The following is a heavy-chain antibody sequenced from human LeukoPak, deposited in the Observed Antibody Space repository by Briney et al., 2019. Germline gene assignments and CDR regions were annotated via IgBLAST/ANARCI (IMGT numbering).Heavy chain of an antibody. Sequence: SEALSLTCTVSGGSISSYYWSWIRQPPGKGLEWIGYIYYSGSTNYNPPLKSRVTISVDTSKNQFSLKLSSVTAADTAVYYCARDSGGMDVWGQGTTVTVSS. CDR3: ARDSGGMDV. D-gene: IGHD7-27*01. CDR1: GGSISSYY. CDR2: IYYSGST. J-gene: IGHJ6*02. V-gene: IGHV4-59*01.